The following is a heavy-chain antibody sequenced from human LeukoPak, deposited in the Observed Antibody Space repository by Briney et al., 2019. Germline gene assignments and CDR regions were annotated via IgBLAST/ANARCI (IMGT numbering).Heavy chain of an antibody. D-gene: IGHD6-19*01. Sequence: ASVKVSCKASGYTFTGYCMHWVRQAPGQGLEWMGWINPNSGGTNYAQKFQGRVTMTRDTSISTAYMELSRLRSDDTAVYYCARGDQWLSAFDIWGQGTMVTVSS. CDR3: ARGDQWLSAFDI. J-gene: IGHJ3*02. CDR1: GYTFTGYC. V-gene: IGHV1-2*02. CDR2: INPNSGGT.